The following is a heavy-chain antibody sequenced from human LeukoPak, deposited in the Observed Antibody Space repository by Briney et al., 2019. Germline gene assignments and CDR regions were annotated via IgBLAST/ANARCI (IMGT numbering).Heavy chain of an antibody. D-gene: IGHD2-2*01. J-gene: IGHJ5*02. V-gene: IGHV4-31*03. CDR2: IYYSGST. CDR3: ARGTDGYCSSTSCLPINWFDP. Sequence: SETLSLTCTVSGGSISSGGYYWSWIRQHPGKGLEWVGYIYYSGSTYYNPSLKSRVTISVDTSKNQFSLKLSSVTAADTAVYYCARGTDGYCSSTSCLPINWFDPWGQGTLVTVSS. CDR1: GGSISSGGYY.